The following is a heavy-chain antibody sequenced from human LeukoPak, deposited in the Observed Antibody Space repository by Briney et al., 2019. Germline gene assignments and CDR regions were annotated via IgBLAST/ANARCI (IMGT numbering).Heavy chain of an antibody. J-gene: IGHJ4*02. CDR2: FDPEDGET. CDR3: ATVVPAADAWYFDY. V-gene: IGHV1-24*01. D-gene: IGHD2-2*01. Sequence: GASVKVSCKVSGYTLTELSMHWVRQAPGKGLEWMGGFDPEDGETIYAQKFQGRVNMTEDTSTDTAYMELSSLRSEDTAVYYCATVVPAADAWYFDYWGQGTLVTVSS. CDR1: GYTLTELS.